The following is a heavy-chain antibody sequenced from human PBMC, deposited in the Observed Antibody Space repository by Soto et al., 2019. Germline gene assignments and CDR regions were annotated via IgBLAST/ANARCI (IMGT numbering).Heavy chain of an antibody. CDR1: GFTFSSYA. CDR2: ISDNGNST. Sequence: GGSLRLSCAASGFTFSSYAMTWVRQAPGKGLEWVSAISDNGNSTYYADSVKGRFTTSRDQSKNSLYLQMHSLRAEDTAVYFCAKERDKGADGYSFDDWGQGTLVTVSS. J-gene: IGHJ4*02. D-gene: IGHD2-21*01. V-gene: IGHV3-23*01. CDR3: AKERDKGADGYSFDD.